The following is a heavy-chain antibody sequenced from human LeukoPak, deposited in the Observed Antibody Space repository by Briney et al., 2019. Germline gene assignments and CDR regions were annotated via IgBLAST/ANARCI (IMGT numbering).Heavy chain of an antibody. CDR2: IYTSGST. V-gene: IGHV4-4*07. J-gene: IGHJ6*02. CDR3: ARDPLLWFGESDYYYGMDV. Sequence: SETLSLTCTVSGGSISSYYWSWFRQPAGKGLEWIGRIYTSGSTNYNPSLKSRVTMSVDTSKNQFSLKLSSVTAADTAVYYCARDPLLWFGESDYYYGMDVWGQGTTVTVSS. D-gene: IGHD3-10*01. CDR1: GGSISSYY.